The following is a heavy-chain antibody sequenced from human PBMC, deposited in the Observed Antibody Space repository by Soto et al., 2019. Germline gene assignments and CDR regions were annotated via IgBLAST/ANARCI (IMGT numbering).Heavy chain of an antibody. J-gene: IGHJ6*02. V-gene: IGHV4-61*01. CDR2: IFYSGST. CDR3: TRDKNYYDSSGFRYYGMDV. CDR1: GVSVSSGSHY. Sequence: ETQSLTCPVSGVSVSSGSHYWSWIRQTPGKILEWIGYIFYSGSTNYNPSLKSRVTISIDTSKNQFSLKVTTVTAADTAVYYCTRDKNYYDSSGFRYYGMDVWGQGTTVTVSS. D-gene: IGHD3-22*01.